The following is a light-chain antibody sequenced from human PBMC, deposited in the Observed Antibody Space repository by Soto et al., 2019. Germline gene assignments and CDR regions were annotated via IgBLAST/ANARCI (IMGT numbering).Light chain of an antibody. V-gene: IGLV1-40*01. Sequence: QPVLTQPPSVSGAPGQRITISCTGNTSNIGAGYDVHWYQQLPGTAPKLLIYGNNNRPSGVPDRVSGSKSGTSASLAITGLQPEDEADYYFQSYDSRLIGLVFGGGTKLTVL. CDR2: GNN. CDR3: QSYDSRLIGLV. J-gene: IGLJ2*01. CDR1: TSNIGAGYD.